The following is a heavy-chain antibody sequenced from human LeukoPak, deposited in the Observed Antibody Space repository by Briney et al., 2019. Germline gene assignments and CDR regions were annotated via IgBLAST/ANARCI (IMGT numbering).Heavy chain of an antibody. V-gene: IGHV4-59*08. D-gene: IGHD3-9*01. CDR1: GGSISSYY. CDR2: IYYSGST. J-gene: IGHJ3*02. Sequence: SETLSLTCTVSGGSISSYYWSWIRQPPGKGLEWIGYIYYSGSTNYNSSLKSRVTISIDTSKNQFSLKLRSVTAADTAIYYCARQGYDILTGYIDAFDIWGQGTMVTVSS. CDR3: ARQGYDILTGYIDAFDI.